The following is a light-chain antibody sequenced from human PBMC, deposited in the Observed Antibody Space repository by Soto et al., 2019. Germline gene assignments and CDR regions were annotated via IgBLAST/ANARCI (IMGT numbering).Light chain of an antibody. Sequence: QSVLTQPASVSGSPGQSIPISCTGTSSDVGSSNLVSWYQQHPGKAPKLMIYEVSKRPSGVSNRFSGSKSGNTASLTISGLQAEDEADYYCCSYAGSSTLVVFGGGTKLTVL. CDR3: CSYAGSSTLVV. V-gene: IGLV2-23*02. CDR2: EVS. J-gene: IGLJ2*01. CDR1: SSDVGSSNL.